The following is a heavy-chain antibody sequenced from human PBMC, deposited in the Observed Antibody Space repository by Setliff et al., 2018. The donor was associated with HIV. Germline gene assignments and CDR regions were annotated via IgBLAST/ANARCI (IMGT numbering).Heavy chain of an antibody. CDR2: INPNSGGT. V-gene: IGHV1-2*06. CDR1: GYTFTDYY. J-gene: IGHJ3*02. D-gene: IGHD4-17*01. Sequence: GASVKVSCKASGYTFTDYYIHWVRQAPGQGLEWMGRINPNSGGTKFTQKFQGRVTMTRDTSLSTAYMELSRLRSDDTAVYYCVREGAGPTDDAFDIWGQGTMVTVSS. CDR3: VREGAGPTDDAFDI.